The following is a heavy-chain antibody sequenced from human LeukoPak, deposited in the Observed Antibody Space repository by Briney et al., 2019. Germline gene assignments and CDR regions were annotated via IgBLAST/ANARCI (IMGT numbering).Heavy chain of an antibody. CDR1: GFPISNYW. J-gene: IGHJ4*02. CDR2: INQDGSVE. CDR3: ARDCCASGSHDY. Sequence: GGSLRLSCAASGFPISNYWMNWVRQAPGEGLEWVANINQDGSVEHYVDSVKGRFTISRDNTKNSLYLQMNTLRAEDTAVYYCARDCCASGSHDYWGQGALVTVFS. V-gene: IGHV3-7*04. D-gene: IGHD3-10*01.